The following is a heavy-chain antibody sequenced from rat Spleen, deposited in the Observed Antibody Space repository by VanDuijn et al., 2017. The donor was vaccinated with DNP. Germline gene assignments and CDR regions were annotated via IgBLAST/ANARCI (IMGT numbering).Heavy chain of an antibody. V-gene: IGHV5-7*01. J-gene: IGHJ2*01. CDR2: ISCDGSST. Sequence: EVQLVESGGGLVQPGRSLKLSCAASGFIFSDHHMAWVRQAPKKGLEWLATISCDGSSTYYRDSVKGRFIISRNNAKSTLYLQMDSLRSDDTATYYCAGRPPPTRGPFDYWGQGIMVTVSS. CDR3: AGRPPPTRGPFDY. CDR1: GFIFSDHH. D-gene: IGHD1-4*01.